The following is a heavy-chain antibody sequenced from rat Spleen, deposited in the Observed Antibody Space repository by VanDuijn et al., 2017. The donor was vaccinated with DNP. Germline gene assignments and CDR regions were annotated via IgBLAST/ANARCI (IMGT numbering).Heavy chain of an antibody. D-gene: IGHD5-1*01. CDR1: GYSITCNHK. CDR2: INNAGST. Sequence: EVQLQESGPGLVKPSQSLSLTCSVTGYSITCNHKWTWIRKSPGNELEWMGYINNAGSTNYNPSLKSRFSITRDTSKNQFFLQVNSVRNEDTATYYCAIQLGVFDYWGQGVMVIVSS. CDR3: AIQLGVFDY. V-gene: IGHV3-3*01. J-gene: IGHJ2*01.